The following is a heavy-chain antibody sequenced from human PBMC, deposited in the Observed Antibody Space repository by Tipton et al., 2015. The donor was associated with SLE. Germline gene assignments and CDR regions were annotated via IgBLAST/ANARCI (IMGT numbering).Heavy chain of an antibody. CDR3: AGSSIAARWSFDY. Sequence: TLSLTCAVYGGSFRGYYWTWIRQSPNKGLEWIGESDHTGNTNYNPSLKSRVTISVDTSKNQFSLKLSSVTAADTAVYYCAGSSIAARWSFDYWGQGTLVTVSS. CDR2: SDHTGNT. V-gene: IGHV4-34*01. D-gene: IGHD6-6*01. CDR1: GGSFRGYY. J-gene: IGHJ4*02.